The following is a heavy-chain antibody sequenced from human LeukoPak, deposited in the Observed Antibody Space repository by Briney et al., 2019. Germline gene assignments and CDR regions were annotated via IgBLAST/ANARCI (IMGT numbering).Heavy chain of an antibody. V-gene: IGHV4-31*03. CDR1: GGSISSGGYY. J-gene: IGHJ4*02. CDR2: IYYSGST. Sequence: SETLSLTCTVSGGSISSGGYYWSWIRQHPGKGLEWIGYIYYSGSTYYNPSLKSRVTISVDTSKNQFSLKLSSVTAADTAVYYCARVTAIGGSDYWGQGTLVTVSS. D-gene: IGHD2-2*02. CDR3: ARVTAIGGSDY.